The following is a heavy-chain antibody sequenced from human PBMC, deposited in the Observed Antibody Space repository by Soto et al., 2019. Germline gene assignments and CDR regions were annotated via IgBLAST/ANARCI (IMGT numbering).Heavy chain of an antibody. Sequence: EVQLVESGGGLVQPGGSLRLSCAASGFTFSTYWMHWVRQAPGKGLVWVSRIKNDGSGTYYVDSVEGRFTISRHHAKNTVNLQITTLRAEETAVYYCAEGNGDYYDGNGYLGRHWGQGTLVTVSS. J-gene: IGHJ4*02. D-gene: IGHD3-22*01. V-gene: IGHV3-74*01. CDR3: AEGNGDYYDGNGYLGRH. CDR1: GFTFSTYW. CDR2: IKNDGSGT.